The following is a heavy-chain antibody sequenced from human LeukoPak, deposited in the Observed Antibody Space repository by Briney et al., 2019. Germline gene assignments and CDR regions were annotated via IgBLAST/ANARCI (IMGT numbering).Heavy chain of an antibody. CDR3: AGERLRRLGAFDI. CDR1: GGSVSSGSYY. D-gene: IGHD3-16*01. J-gene: IGHJ3*02. CDR2: IYYTGST. Sequence: SETLSLTCTVSGGSVSSGSYYWSWIRQPPGKGLEWIGYIYYTGSTNYNPSLKSRVTMSVDTSKNQFSLKLTSVTAADTAIYYCAGERLRRLGAFDIWGQGTMVTVSS. V-gene: IGHV4-61*01.